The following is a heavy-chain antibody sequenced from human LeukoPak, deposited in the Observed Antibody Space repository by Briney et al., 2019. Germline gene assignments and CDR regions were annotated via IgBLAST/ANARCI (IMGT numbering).Heavy chain of an antibody. V-gene: IGHV4-61*02. Sequence: SETLSLTCTVSGGSISSGNYYWSWIRLPAGKGLEWIGRIYASGITKYNPSLKSRVTISVDTSKNQSSLKLSSVTAADTAVYYCARYVVTAAFFDYWGQGTLVTVSS. CDR1: GGSISSGNYY. J-gene: IGHJ4*02. CDR3: ARYVVTAAFFDY. CDR2: IYASGIT. D-gene: IGHD2-21*02.